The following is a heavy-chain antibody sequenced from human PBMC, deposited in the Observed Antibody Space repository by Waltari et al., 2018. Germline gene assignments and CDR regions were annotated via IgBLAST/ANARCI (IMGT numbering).Heavy chain of an antibody. D-gene: IGHD3-22*01. Sequence: QVQLQQWGAGLLKPSETLSLTCAVYGWPFSGSYWSWISQPPGKGLEWIGEINHSGSTNYNPSLKSRVTISVDTSKNQFSLKLSSVTAADTAVYYCAREGTYYYDSSGYYFDYWGQGTLVTVSS. CDR1: GWPFSGSY. J-gene: IGHJ4*02. CDR3: AREGTYYYDSSGYYFDY. V-gene: IGHV4-34*01. CDR2: INHSGST.